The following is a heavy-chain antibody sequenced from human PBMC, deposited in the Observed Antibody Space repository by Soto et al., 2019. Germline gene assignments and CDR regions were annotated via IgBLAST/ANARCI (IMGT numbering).Heavy chain of an antibody. CDR3: ARYPLGGYSYGSTAYYYGMDV. CDR2: IIPIFGTA. V-gene: IGHV1-69*13. J-gene: IGHJ6*02. CDR1: GGTFSSYA. D-gene: IGHD5-18*01. Sequence: SVKVSSKASGGTFSSYAISWVRQAPGQGLEWVGGIIPIFGTANYAQKFQGRATITADESTSTAYMELSSLRSEYTAVYYCARYPLGGYSYGSTAYYYGMDVWGQGTTVTVSS.